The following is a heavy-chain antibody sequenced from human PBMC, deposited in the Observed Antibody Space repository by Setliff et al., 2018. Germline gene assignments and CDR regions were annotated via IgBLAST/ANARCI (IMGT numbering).Heavy chain of an antibody. Sequence: LSLTCAVYGGSFSGYYWSWIRQPPGKRLEWVSYIGESGNNIHYADSVKGRFTISRDNAKNSLYLQMNSLRVEDTALYYCARDGNNWNDLDYWGHGTLVTVSS. CDR3: ARDGNNWNDLDY. CDR2: IGESGNNI. CDR1: GGSFSGYY. D-gene: IGHD1-20*01. J-gene: IGHJ4*01. V-gene: IGHV3-11*04.